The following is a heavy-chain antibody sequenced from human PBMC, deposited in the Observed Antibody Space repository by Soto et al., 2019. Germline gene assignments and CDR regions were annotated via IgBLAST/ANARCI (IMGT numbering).Heavy chain of an antibody. CDR3: ARDSSNIAVAADYYYGMDV. D-gene: IGHD6-19*01. J-gene: IGHJ6*02. V-gene: IGHV6-1*01. Sequence: SQTLSLTCAISGDSVSSNSAAWNWIRQSPSRGLEWLGRTYYRSKWYNDYAVSVKSRITINPDTSKNQFSLQLNSVTPEDTAVYYCARDSSNIAVAADYYYGMDVWGQGTTVTVSS. CDR2: TYYRSKWYN. CDR1: GDSVSSNSAA.